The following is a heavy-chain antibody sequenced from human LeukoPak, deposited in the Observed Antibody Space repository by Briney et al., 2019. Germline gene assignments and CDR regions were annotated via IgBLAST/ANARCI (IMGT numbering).Heavy chain of an antibody. CDR1: GFTFSDYY. V-gene: IGHV3-11*01. CDR3: ARVGAGSSSWGNYYYYYMDV. CDR2: ISSSGSTI. D-gene: IGHD6-13*01. Sequence: GGSLRLSCAASGFTFSDYYMGWIRQAPGKGLEWVSYISSSGSTIYYADSVKGRFTISRDNAKNSLYLQMNSLRAEDTAVYYCARVGAGSSSWGNYYYYYMDVWGKGTTVTVSS. J-gene: IGHJ6*03.